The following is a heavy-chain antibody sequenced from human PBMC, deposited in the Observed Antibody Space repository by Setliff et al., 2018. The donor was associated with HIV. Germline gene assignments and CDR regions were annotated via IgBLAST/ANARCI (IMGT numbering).Heavy chain of an antibody. Sequence: PSETLSLTCAVSGGTFSLHYYTWIRQSPLRGLEWIGEINHRGSTNYNPSLKSRVTVSVDTSKNQFSLKLGSVTAADTAVYYCARITDPRYNYFDPWGQGTQVTVSS. CDR3: ARITDPRYNYFDP. D-gene: IGHD3-10*01. J-gene: IGHJ5*02. V-gene: IGHV4-34*01. CDR2: INHRGST. CDR1: GGTFSLHY.